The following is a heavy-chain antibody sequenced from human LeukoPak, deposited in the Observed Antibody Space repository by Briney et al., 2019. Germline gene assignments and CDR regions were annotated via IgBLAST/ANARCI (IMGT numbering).Heavy chain of an antibody. Sequence: GESLKISCKGSGYNFITYWIGWVRQMPGKGLEWMGIIYPGDSDTRYSPSFQGQVTISADKSINTAYLQWSSLKASDIAMYFCARQWQYYDFWSGYDYWGQGTLVTVSS. J-gene: IGHJ4*02. V-gene: IGHV5-51*01. CDR2: IYPGDSDT. CDR1: GYNFITYW. D-gene: IGHD3-3*01. CDR3: ARQWQYYDFWSGYDY.